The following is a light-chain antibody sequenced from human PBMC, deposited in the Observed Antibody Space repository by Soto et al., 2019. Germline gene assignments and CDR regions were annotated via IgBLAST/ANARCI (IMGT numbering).Light chain of an antibody. CDR2: DAS. CDR1: QSVSSY. V-gene: IGKV3-11*01. J-gene: IGKJ2*01. Sequence: EIVLTQSPATLSLSPGERATLPCRASQSVSSYLAWYQQKPGQAPRLLIYDASNRATGIPARFSRSGSGTDFTLTISSLEPADFAVYYCQQRSNWPPTFGQGTKLEIK. CDR3: QQRSNWPPT.